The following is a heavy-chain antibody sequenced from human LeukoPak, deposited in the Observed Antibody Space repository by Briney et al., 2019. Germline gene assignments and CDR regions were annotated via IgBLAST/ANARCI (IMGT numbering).Heavy chain of an antibody. J-gene: IGHJ4*02. D-gene: IGHD3-22*01. CDR2: IYDSGRT. CDR3: ARLGHYDGNDY. CDR1: GYSISSGYY. Sequence: PSETLSLTCTVSGYSISSGYYWGWIRQPPGKGPEWIGSIYDSGRTYYNPSLESRVTISVDTSKNHFSLKLSSVTAADTAVYYCARLGHYDGNDYWGQGTLVTVSS. V-gene: IGHV4-38-2*02.